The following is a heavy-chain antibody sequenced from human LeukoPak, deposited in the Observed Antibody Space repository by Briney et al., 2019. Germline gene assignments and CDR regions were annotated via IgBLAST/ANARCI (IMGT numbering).Heavy chain of an antibody. CDR1: GYTFTGYY. V-gene: IGHV1-2*02. CDR3: ARDQREQWLFRGHYFDY. CDR2: INPNSGGT. D-gene: IGHD6-19*01. J-gene: IGHJ4*02. Sequence: ASVKVSCKASGYTFTGYYMHWVRQAPGQGLEWMGWINPNSGGTNYAQKFQGRVTMTRDTSISTAYMELSRLRSDDTAVYYCARDQREQWLFRGHYFDYWGQGTLVTVSS.